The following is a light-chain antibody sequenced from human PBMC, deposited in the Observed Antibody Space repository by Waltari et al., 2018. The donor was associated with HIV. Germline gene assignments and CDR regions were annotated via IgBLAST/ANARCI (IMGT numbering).Light chain of an antibody. CDR2: HVS. J-gene: IGLJ1*01. CDR1: SSDVGGYNY. V-gene: IGLV2-14*03. Sequence: QSALTQPASVSGSPGQSITTSCTGTSSDVGGYNYLPWYQQHPGKAPKLMIFHVSNRPSGVSTRFSGSKSGNTASLTISALQAEDEADYYCSSYTSDSTYVFGTGTQVTLL. CDR3: SSYTSDSTYV.